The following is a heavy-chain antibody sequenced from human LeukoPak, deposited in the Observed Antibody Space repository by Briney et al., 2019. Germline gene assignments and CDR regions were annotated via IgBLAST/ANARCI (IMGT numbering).Heavy chain of an antibody. V-gene: IGHV1-18*01. CDR2: INVYNGKT. CDR1: GYTFTNYG. CDR3: ARDQGYYYDSTGYVFDS. D-gene: IGHD3-22*01. Sequence: PGASVKVSCKASGYTFTNYGISWVRQAPGQGLEWMTWINVYNGKTYYAQNFQGRVTVTTDTSTSTAYMELGNLRFDDTAVYYCARDQGYYYDSTGYVFDSWGQGTLVTVSS. J-gene: IGHJ4*02.